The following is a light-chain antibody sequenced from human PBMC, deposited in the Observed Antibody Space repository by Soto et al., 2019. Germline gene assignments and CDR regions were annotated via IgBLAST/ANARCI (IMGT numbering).Light chain of an antibody. CDR3: QSYDSSLSGLV. CDR2: GNS. J-gene: IGLJ3*02. CDR1: SSNIGAGYD. V-gene: IGLV1-40*01. Sequence: QSVLTQPPSVSGAPGQRVTISCTGSSSNIGAGYDVHWYQQLPGTAPKLLIYGNSNRPSGVPDRFSGSKSGTSASLAITGLQAEDEADYYGQSYDSSLSGLVFVGGTKLTVL.